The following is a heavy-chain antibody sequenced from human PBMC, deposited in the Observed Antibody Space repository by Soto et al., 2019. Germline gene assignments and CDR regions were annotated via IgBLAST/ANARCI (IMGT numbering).Heavy chain of an antibody. D-gene: IGHD4-4*01. V-gene: IGHV1-18*01. Sequence: QVQLVQSGAEVKKPGASVKVSCKASGYTFTSYGISWVRQAPGQGLEWMGWISAYNGNTNYAQKLQGRVTMTTDTSTSTAYMELRSLRSDDTAVYYSAREVVQYSNYPKHFDVWGQGTTVTVSS. J-gene: IGHJ6*02. CDR2: ISAYNGNT. CDR3: AREVVQYSNYPKHFDV. CDR1: GYTFTSYG.